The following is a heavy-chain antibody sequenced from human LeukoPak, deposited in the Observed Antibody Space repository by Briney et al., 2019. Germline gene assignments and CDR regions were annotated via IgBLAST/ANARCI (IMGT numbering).Heavy chain of an antibody. CDR1: GGSISSNTYY. CDR3: ARAYYYASSAFDI. D-gene: IGHD3-22*01. J-gene: IGHJ3*02. Sequence: SETLSLTCTVSGGSISSNTYYCDWIRQPPGKGLECIGSIYYGGSTYYNPSLKSRVIISVDTSKNQFSLKLSSVTAADTAVYYCARAYYYASSAFDIWGQGTMVTVSS. V-gene: IGHV4-39*01. CDR2: IYYGGST.